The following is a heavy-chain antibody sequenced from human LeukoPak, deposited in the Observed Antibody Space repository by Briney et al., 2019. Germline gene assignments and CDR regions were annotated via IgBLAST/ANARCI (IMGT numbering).Heavy chain of an antibody. V-gene: IGHV3-66*01. Sequence: GGSLRLSCAASGFTVSCNYMSWVRQAPGKGLEWVSVIYSVGTTYYADSVKGRFTISRDNSKNTLYLQMNSLRAEDTAVYYCAREGRGRAFDIWGQGTMVTVSS. J-gene: IGHJ3*02. CDR1: GFTVSCNY. CDR2: IYSVGTT. CDR3: AREGRGRAFDI.